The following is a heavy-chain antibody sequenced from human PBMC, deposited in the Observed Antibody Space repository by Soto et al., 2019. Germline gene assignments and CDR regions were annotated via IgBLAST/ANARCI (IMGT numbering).Heavy chain of an antibody. CDR1: GYTLTGYY. Sequence: QVQLVQSGAEVKKPGASVKVSCKASGYTLTGYYLHWVRQAPGQGLEWMGWINPNSGGTNYARKFQGWVTMTRDPSIRPAYMELNRLTSDATALYYCATDVAYPFEIWGHGTMVTVSS. CDR3: ATDVAYPFEI. J-gene: IGHJ3*02. D-gene: IGHD2-21*01. CDR2: INPNSGGT. V-gene: IGHV1-2*04.